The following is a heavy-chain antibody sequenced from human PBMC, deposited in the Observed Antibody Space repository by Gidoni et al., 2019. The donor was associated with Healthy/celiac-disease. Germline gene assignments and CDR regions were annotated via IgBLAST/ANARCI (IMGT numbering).Heavy chain of an antibody. CDR3: AYYDRSGGIDY. CDR1: GGTFSSYA. CDR2: IIPILGIA. J-gene: IGHJ4*02. D-gene: IGHD3-22*01. Sequence: QVQLVQSGAEVKKPVSSVNVSCKASGGTFSSYAISWVRQAPGQGLEWMGRIIPILGIANYAQKFQGRVTITADKSTSTAYMELSSLRSEDTAVYYCAYYDRSGGIDYWGQGTLVTVSS. V-gene: IGHV1-69*04.